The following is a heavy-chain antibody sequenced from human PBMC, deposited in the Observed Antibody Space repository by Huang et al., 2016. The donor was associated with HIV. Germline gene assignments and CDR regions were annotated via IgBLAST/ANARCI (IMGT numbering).Heavy chain of an antibody. V-gene: IGHV3-30*18. CDR1: GFYFRNFG. D-gene: IGHD1-1*01. Sequence: QVQLVESGGGVVQPGRSLRLSCAASGFYFRNFGMHWVRQAPGKGREWVAVVSFDGSNKYDADSVKGRFTSSRDNFENTLYLYMNSLRAEDTAVYYCAKGYSAVHYYMDVWGKGTTVTVSS. CDR3: AKGYSAVHYYMDV. CDR2: VSFDGSNK. J-gene: IGHJ6*03.